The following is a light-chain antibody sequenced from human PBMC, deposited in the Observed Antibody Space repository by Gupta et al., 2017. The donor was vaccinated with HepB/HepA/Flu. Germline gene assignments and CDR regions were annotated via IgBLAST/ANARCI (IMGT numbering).Light chain of an antibody. J-gene: IGLJ3*02. Sequence: QSVLTQPPSTSATPGQRVTISCSGSNSNIGTDTVNWYQQLPGTAPKLLIYNNNQRPSGVPDRFSGSRSGTSASLAISGLQSDDEADYYCAAWDDSLNGPVFGGGTKLTVL. CDR2: NNN. V-gene: IGLV1-44*01. CDR3: AAWDDSLNGPV. CDR1: NSNIGTDT.